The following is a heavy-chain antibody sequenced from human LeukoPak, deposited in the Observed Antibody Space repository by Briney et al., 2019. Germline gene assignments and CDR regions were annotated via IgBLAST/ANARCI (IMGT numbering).Heavy chain of an antibody. D-gene: IGHD2-2*01. Sequence: PSETLSLTCTVSGGSISSYYWTWIRQPPGKGLEWIGCIYYGGSTNYNPSLKSRVTISVDTSKNQFSLRLSSVTAADTAVYYCARVNKWGYQLLYYFDYWGQGTLVTVSS. V-gene: IGHV4-59*08. CDR1: GGSISSYY. CDR2: IYYGGST. CDR3: ARVNKWGYQLLYYFDY. J-gene: IGHJ4*02.